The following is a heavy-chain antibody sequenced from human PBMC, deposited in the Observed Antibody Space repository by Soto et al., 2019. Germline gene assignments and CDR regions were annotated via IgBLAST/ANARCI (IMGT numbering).Heavy chain of an antibody. CDR2: INSDGTIT. J-gene: IGHJ4*01. CDR3: AVVREVAPH. D-gene: IGHD5-12*01. V-gene: IGHV3-74*01. Sequence: PGGSLRLSCVASGFTFSSYWMHWVRQAPGKGLVWVSRINSDGTITTYADSVKGRFTISRDNAKNTLYLQMNSLRAEDTAVYYCAVVREVAPHWGQGTLVTVSS. CDR1: GFTFSSYW.